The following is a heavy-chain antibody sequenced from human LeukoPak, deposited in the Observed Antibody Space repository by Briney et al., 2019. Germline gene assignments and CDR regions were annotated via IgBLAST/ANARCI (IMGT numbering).Heavy chain of an antibody. CDR3: AKDDGTMVRGVRSCYFDY. V-gene: IGHV3-53*01. CDR1: GFTVSNNY. Sequence: GGSLRLSCAASGFTVSNNYMSWVRQAPGKGLEWVSVIYSGGDTYYADSVKGRFTISRDNSKNTLYLQMNSLRAEDTAVYYCAKDDGTMVRGVRSCYFDYWGQGTLVTVSS. CDR2: IYSGGDT. J-gene: IGHJ4*02. D-gene: IGHD3-10*01.